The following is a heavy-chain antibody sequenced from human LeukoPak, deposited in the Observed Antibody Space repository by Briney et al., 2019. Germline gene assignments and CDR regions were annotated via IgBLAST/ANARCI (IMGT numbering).Heavy chain of an antibody. V-gene: IGHV3-33*01. CDR1: GFTFSSYG. CDR3: TSPGYSSGWYYGSDY. J-gene: IGHJ4*02. D-gene: IGHD6-19*01. CDR2: IWYDGSNK. Sequence: PGGSLRLSCAASGFTFSSYGMHWVRQAPGKGLEWVAVIWYDGSNKYYADSVKGRFTISRDDSKNTAYLQMNSLKTEDTAVYYCTSPGYSSGWYYGSDYWGQGTLVTVSS.